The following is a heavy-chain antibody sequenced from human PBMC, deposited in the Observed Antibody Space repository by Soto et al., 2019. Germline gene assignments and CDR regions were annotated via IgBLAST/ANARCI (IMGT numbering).Heavy chain of an antibody. V-gene: IGHV3-15*01. CDR2: IKSKTDGGTT. J-gene: IGHJ4*02. Sequence: GGSLRLSCAASGFTFTNAWMSWVRQAPGKGLEWVARIKSKTDGGTTDYATPVKGRFTISRDDSKNTLYLQMNSLKTEDTAVYYCTTDPVTMIVVVPSSGWGQGTLVTVS. CDR3: TTDPVTMIVVVPSSG. D-gene: IGHD3-22*01. CDR1: GFTFTNAW.